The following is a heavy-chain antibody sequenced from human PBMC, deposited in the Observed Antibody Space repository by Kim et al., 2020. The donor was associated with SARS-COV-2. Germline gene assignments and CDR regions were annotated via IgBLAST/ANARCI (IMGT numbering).Heavy chain of an antibody. CDR3: ARDDFWSGYYNVGPGKSPKTWG. Sequence: GGSLRLSCAASGFTFSDYYMSWIRQAPGKGLEWVSYISSSGSTIYYADSVKGRFTISRDNAKNSLYLQMNSLRAEDTAVYYCARDDFWSGYYNVGPGKSPKTWGWGQGTLVTVSS. J-gene: IGHJ4*02. CDR2: ISSSGSTI. D-gene: IGHD3-3*01. V-gene: IGHV3-11*01. CDR1: GFTFSDYY.